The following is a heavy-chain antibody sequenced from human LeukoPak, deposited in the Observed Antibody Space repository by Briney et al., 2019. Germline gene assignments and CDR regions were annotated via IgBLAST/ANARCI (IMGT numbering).Heavy chain of an antibody. Sequence: QPRGSLRLSCAASGFTFSSYGMQWVRQAPGKGLEWVSAISGSGGSTYYADSVKGRFTISRDNSKNTLYLQMNSLRAEDTAVYYCAKGSYSGSYFDVFRRGGRYYSDYWGQGTLVTVSS. V-gene: IGHV3-23*01. CDR1: GFTFSSYG. J-gene: IGHJ4*02. CDR3: AKGSYSGSYFDVFRRGGRYYSDY. CDR2: ISGSGGST. D-gene: IGHD1-26*01.